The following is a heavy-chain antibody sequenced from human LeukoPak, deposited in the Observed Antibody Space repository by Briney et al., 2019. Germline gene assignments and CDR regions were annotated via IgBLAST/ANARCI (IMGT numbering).Heavy chain of an antibody. J-gene: IGHJ4*02. Sequence: PGGSLRLSCAASGFTFSSYSMNWVRQAPGKGLEWVSYMSSSSSSIYYADSVKGRFTISRDNAKNSLYLQMNSLRAEDTAVYYCARDNYDSSGYYGQANDYWGQGTLVTVSS. CDR1: GFTFSSYS. CDR2: MSSSSSSI. D-gene: IGHD3-22*01. CDR3: ARDNYDSSGYYGQANDY. V-gene: IGHV3-48*01.